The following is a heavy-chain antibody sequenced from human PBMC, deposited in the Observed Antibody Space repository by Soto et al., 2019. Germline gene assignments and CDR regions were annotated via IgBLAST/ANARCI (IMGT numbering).Heavy chain of an antibody. J-gene: IGHJ3*02. Sequence: PGGSLRLSCAASGFTFSSYAMHWVRQAPGKGLEWVAVISYDGSNKYYADSVKGRFTISRDNSKNTLYLQMNSLRAEDTAVYYCARDSGSEIITIFGVVITRPDDAFDSWGQGKMVTVSS. CDR2: ISYDGSNK. CDR1: GFTFSSYA. V-gene: IGHV3-30-3*01. CDR3: ARDSGSEIITIFGVVITRPDDAFDS. D-gene: IGHD3-3*01.